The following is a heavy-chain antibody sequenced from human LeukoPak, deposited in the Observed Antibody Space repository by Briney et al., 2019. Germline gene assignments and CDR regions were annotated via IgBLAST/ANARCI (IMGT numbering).Heavy chain of an antibody. Sequence: GSLRLSCAASGFTFSKVWMSWVRQPPGKGLEWIGYIYHSGSSNYNPSLKSRVTMSVDTSKNQFSLKLISVTAADTAVYYCARYLRIEGKYYFDFWGQGTLVTVSS. J-gene: IGHJ4*02. V-gene: IGHV4-59*01. D-gene: IGHD1-26*01. CDR3: ARYLRIEGKYYFDF. CDR1: GFTFSKVW. CDR2: IYHSGSS.